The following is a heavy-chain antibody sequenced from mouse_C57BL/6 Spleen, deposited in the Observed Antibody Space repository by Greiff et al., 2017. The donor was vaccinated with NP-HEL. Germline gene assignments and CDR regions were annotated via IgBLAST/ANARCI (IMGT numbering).Heavy chain of an antibody. CDR3: AKGGYYGSSPDFDY. Sequence: QVQLQQPGAELVKPGASVKLSCKASGYTFTSYCMHWVKQRPGRGLEWIGRIYPSSGGTKYNEKFKGKATLTVDKPSGTAYLQSSRLTAEDSAVYDCAKGGYYGSSPDFDYWGQGTTVTVSS. D-gene: IGHD1-1*01. V-gene: IGHV1-72*01. CDR2: IYPSSGGT. J-gene: IGHJ2*01. CDR1: GYTFTSYC.